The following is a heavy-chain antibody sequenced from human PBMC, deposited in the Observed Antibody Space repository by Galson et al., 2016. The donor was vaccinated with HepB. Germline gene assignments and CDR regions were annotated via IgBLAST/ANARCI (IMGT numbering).Heavy chain of an antibody. J-gene: IGHJ4*02. V-gene: IGHV5-51*01. Sequence: QSGAEVKKAGESLTISCEGSRDDFTTSWIGWVRQMPGKGLEWMGLIYPDDSDARYSPSFQGQVTISADKSIRTAYLQWSSLKASDTGMYYCARLVGGFGYFDYWGQGTLVTVSS. CDR3: ARLVGGFGYFDY. CDR2: IYPDDSDA. D-gene: IGHD2-15*01. CDR1: RDDFTTSW.